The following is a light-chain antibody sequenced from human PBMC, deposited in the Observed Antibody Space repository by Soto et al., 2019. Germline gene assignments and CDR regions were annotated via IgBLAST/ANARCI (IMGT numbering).Light chain of an antibody. CDR1: QGISSD. V-gene: IGKV1-NL1*01. CDR2: AAS. Sequence: IEMTQSPSTLSVSLGERVTITCRASQGISSDLAWYQQKPGKAPKRLIYAASSLDTGVPARFSGSGSGTDFTLTISSLHSEDFAIYYCQQYDSTPKTFGQGTRLEIK. J-gene: IGKJ5*01. CDR3: QQYDSTPKT.